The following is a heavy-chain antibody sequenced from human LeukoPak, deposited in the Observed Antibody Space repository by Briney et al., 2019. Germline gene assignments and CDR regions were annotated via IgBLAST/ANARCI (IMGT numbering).Heavy chain of an antibody. J-gene: IGHJ4*02. CDR2: INSDGSST. Sequence: GGSLRLSCAASGFTFSSYWMHWVRQAPGKGLVWVSRINSDGSSTSYADSVKGRFTISRDNAKNTLFLQMNSLRAEDTAVHYCAAVVGSGSYYDYWGQGALVTVSS. CDR3: AAVVGSGSYYDY. D-gene: IGHD1-26*01. V-gene: IGHV3-74*01. CDR1: GFTFSSYW.